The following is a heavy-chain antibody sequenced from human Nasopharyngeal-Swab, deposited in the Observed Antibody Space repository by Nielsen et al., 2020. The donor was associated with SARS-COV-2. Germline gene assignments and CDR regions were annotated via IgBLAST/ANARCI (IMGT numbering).Heavy chain of an antibody. CDR3: ARPRRATADTTDAFDI. V-gene: IGHV5-51*01. Sequence: GESLKISCKGSGYSFTSYWIGWVRQMPGKGLEWMGIIYPGDSDTRYSPSFQGQVTISADKSISTAYLQWSSLKASDTAMYYCARPRRATADTTDAFDIWGQGTMVTVSS. D-gene: IGHD1-26*01. J-gene: IGHJ3*02. CDR1: GYSFTSYW. CDR2: IYPGDSDT.